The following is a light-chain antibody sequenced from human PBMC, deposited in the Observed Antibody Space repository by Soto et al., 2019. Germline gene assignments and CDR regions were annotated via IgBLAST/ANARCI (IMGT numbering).Light chain of an antibody. V-gene: IGLV3-25*03. CDR3: QSADSSGAFYV. CDR1: VLPKLY. CDR2: KDS. J-gene: IGLJ7*01. Sequence: SYELTQPPSLSVSPGQTARITCSGDVLPKLYAYWYQQRPGQAPILLIYKDSERPSGIPERFSGSSSGTTVTLTIRGVQPEDEADYYCQSADSSGAFYVFGAGTQLTVL.